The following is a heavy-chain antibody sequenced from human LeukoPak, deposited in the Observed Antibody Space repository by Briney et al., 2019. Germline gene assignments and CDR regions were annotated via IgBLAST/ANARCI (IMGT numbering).Heavy chain of an antibody. J-gene: IGHJ4*02. CDR1: GYSFPSYW. CDR2: IYPVDSDT. Sequence: GESLKISCKGSGYSFPSYWIGWVRHMPGKGLEWMGIIYPVDSDTRYSPSFQGQVTMSADKSISTAYLQWSSLKASDTAMYYCARIVWDSSGYYADYWGQGTLVTVSS. D-gene: IGHD3-22*01. CDR3: ARIVWDSSGYYADY. V-gene: IGHV5-51*01.